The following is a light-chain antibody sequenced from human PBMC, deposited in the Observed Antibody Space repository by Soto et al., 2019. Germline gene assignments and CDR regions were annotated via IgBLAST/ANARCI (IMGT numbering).Light chain of an antibody. J-gene: IGKJ4*01. CDR1: QSVSSN. V-gene: IGKV3-15*01. Sequence: EIVLTQSPATLSLSPGERATLSCRASQSVSSNLAWYQQKPGQAPRLLIYGASTRATGIPARFSGSGSGTESNLTISSLQSEDFGVYYCQQYNNWPRATFGGGTKVDIK. CDR3: QQYNNWPRAT. CDR2: GAS.